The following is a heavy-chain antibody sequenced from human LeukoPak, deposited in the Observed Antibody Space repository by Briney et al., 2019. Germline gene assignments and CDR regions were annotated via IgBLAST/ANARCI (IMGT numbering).Heavy chain of an antibody. D-gene: IGHD6-25*01. Sequence: ASMKVSCKTSVYTFTTYHINWVRQATGQGLEWLGWMNPYSGDRGYAQKFQGRLSITSDTSISTAYMELSSLRSDDTAVYFCARTTSLAASGYDYWGQGTLVTVSS. V-gene: IGHV1-8*03. J-gene: IGHJ4*02. CDR1: VYTFTTYH. CDR3: ARTTSLAASGYDY. CDR2: MNPYSGDR.